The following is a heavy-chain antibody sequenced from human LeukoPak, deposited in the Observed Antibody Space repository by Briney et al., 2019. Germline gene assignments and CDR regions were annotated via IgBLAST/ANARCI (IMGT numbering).Heavy chain of an antibody. CDR1: GFTFSSYW. Sequence: GGSLRLSCAASGFTFSSYWMHWVRQAPEKGLVWVSRISTDGSSTNYADSVQGRFTISRDNAKNTLYLQMNSLRAEDTAVYYCARRATSPTGRAFDIWGRGTMVTVSS. V-gene: IGHV3-74*01. J-gene: IGHJ3*02. D-gene: IGHD1-1*01. CDR2: ISTDGSST. CDR3: ARRATSPTGRAFDI.